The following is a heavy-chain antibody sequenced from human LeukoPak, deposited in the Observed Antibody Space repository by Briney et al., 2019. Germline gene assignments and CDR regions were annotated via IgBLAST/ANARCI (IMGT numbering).Heavy chain of an antibody. CDR2: INPNSGGT. CDR3: ARGQACGGDCYENFDY. V-gene: IGHV1-2*02. Sequence: ASVKVSCKASGYTFTGYYMHWVRQAPGQGLEWMGWINPNSGGTNYAQKFQGRVTMTRDTSISTAYMELSRLRSDDTAVYYCARGQACGGDCYENFDYWGQGTLVTVSS. D-gene: IGHD2-21*02. CDR1: GYTFTGYY. J-gene: IGHJ4*02.